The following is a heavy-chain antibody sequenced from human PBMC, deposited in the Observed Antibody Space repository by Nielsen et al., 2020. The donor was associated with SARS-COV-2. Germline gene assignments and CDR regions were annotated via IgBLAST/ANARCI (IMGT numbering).Heavy chain of an antibody. D-gene: IGHD1-26*01. V-gene: IGHV3-9*01. CDR1: GFTFDDYA. J-gene: IGHJ4*02. CDR3: VRGRRVGTTIFEY. Sequence: SLKISCATSGFTFDDYAMHWVRQVPGKGLECVSGISWNSNSIAYADSVKGRFTISRDNAKNSLYVQMNSLRAEDTALYYCVRGRRVGTTIFEYWGQGTLVTVSS. CDR2: ISWNSNSI.